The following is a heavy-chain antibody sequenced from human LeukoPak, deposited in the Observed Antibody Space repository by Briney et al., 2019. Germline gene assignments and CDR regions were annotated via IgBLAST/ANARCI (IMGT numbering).Heavy chain of an antibody. CDR1: GYTFTDYY. CDR2: VNPNSGAT. Sequence: ASVKVSCKASGYTFTDYYLHWVRQAPGQGLEWMGWVNPNSGATKYAQNFQGRVTMTGDTSISTGYVELSGLTSDDTAVYYCARDIWNLRLIYYWGQGTLVTVSS. CDR3: ARDIWNLRLIYY. D-gene: IGHD3-16*01. V-gene: IGHV1-2*02. J-gene: IGHJ4*02.